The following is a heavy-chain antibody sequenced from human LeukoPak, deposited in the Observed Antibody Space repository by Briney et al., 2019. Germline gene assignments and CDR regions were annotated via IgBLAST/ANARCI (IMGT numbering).Heavy chain of an antibody. V-gene: IGHV3-23*01. Sequence: GGSLRLSCAASGFIFSSYAMTWVRQAPGKGLEWVSSISASSAGTYYADSVKGRFTISRDNSKNTLYLQMNSLRADDTAVYYCANLSPSGSYYNYWGQGTLVTVSS. CDR3: ANLSPSGSYYNY. CDR2: ISASSAGT. CDR1: GFIFSSYA. J-gene: IGHJ4*02. D-gene: IGHD1-26*01.